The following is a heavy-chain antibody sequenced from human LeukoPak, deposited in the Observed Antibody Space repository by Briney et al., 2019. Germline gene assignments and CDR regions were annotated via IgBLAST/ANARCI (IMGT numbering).Heavy chain of an antibody. D-gene: IGHD6-13*01. CDR2: IYYSGST. J-gene: IGHJ4*02. CDR1: GGSISSSSYY. Sequence: SETLSLTCTVSGGSISSSSYYWGWIRQPPGKGLEWIGYIYYSGSTNYNPSLKSRVTISVDTSKNQFSLKLSSVTAADTAVYYCARTLTYSSSWIPDYWGQGTLVTVSS. V-gene: IGHV4-61*05. CDR3: ARTLTYSSSWIPDY.